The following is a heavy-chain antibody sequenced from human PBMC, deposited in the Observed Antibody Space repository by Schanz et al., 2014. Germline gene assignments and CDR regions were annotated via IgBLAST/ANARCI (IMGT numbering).Heavy chain of an antibody. J-gene: IGHJ6*02. CDR2: IWYDGSNE. CDR3: AQHQVTTLSRFSYYYAMDV. V-gene: IGHV3-33*06. Sequence: QAQLVESGGGVVQPGRSLRLSCAASGFTFSSYGMHWVRQAQGKGLEWVAIIWYDGSNEYYADSVKARFTISRDNSKNTMSLQMNSLRAEDTAVYYCAQHQVTTLSRFSYYYAMDVWGRGTTVTVS. D-gene: IGHD4-4*01. CDR1: GFTFSSYG.